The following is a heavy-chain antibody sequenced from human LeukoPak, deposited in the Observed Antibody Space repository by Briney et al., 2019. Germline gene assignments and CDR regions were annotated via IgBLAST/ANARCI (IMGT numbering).Heavy chain of an antibody. D-gene: IGHD3-22*01. J-gene: IGHJ4*02. CDR3: ARDRTPTYYYDSSGYYLYFDY. CDR2: IYTSGST. V-gene: IGHV4-4*07. CDR1: GGSISSYY. Sequence: SETLSLTCTVSGGSISSYYWSWIRQPAGKGLEWIGRIYTSGSTNYNPSLKSRVTMSVDTSKNQFSLKLSSVTAADTAVYYCARDRTPTYYYDSSGYYLYFDYWGQGTLVTVSS.